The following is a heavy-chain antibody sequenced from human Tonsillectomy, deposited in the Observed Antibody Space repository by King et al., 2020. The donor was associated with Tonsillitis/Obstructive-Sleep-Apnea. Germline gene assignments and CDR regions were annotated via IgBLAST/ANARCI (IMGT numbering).Heavy chain of an antibody. J-gene: IGHJ5*02. CDR2: IYWDDDK. CDR3: ARVTIFGVVIGYNWFDP. Sequence: TLKESGPTLVKPTQTLTLTCTFSGFSLSTSGVGVGWIRQPPGKALEWLALIYWDDDKRYSPSLKCRLTITKDTSKNQVVLTMTNMDPVDTATYYCARVTIFGVVIGYNWFDPWGQGTLVTVSS. D-gene: IGHD3-3*01. CDR1: GFSLSTSGVG. V-gene: IGHV2-5*02.